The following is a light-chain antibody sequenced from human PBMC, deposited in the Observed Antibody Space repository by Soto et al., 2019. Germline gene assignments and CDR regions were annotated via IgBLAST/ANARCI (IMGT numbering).Light chain of an antibody. J-gene: IGLJ1*01. V-gene: IGLV2-8*01. CDR1: SSDVGGYDY. Sequence: LTQPPSASGSPGQSVTISCTGTSSDVGGYDYVSWYQQHPGKAPKLMIYEVTKRPSGVPDRFSGSKSGNTASLTVSGLQAEDEDDYYCSSYAGSNNFVLGTGTKAPS. CDR2: EVT. CDR3: SSYAGSNNFV.